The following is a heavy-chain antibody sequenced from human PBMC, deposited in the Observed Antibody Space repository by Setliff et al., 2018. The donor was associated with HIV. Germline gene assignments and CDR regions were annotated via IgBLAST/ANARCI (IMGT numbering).Heavy chain of an antibody. D-gene: IGHD3-16*01. V-gene: IGHV3-74*01. CDR1: GFTFSTYW. CDR3: ARGGANPSWFDS. CDR2: MNTDGSST. J-gene: IGHJ5*01. Sequence: GGSLRLSCAASGFTFSTYWMHWVRQAPGKGLVWVFGMNTDGSSTRYADSVKGRFTNSRDNAKNTLYLQMDSLRAEDTAVYYCARGGANPSWFDSWGQGTLVTVSS.